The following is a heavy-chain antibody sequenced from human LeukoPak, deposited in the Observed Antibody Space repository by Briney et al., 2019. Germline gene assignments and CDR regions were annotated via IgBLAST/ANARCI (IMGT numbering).Heavy chain of an antibody. J-gene: IGHJ4*02. Sequence: GGPLRLSCAASGFTFSSYSMNWVRQAPGKGLEGVPYISSSSSTIYYADSVKGRFTISRDNAQNSLSLQMNSLRVEDTAVYYCARDRQVHTSVDSVEYWGQGALVTVSS. D-gene: IGHD5-12*01. CDR2: ISSSSSTI. CDR1: GFTFSSYS. V-gene: IGHV3-48*04. CDR3: ARDRQVHTSVDSVEY.